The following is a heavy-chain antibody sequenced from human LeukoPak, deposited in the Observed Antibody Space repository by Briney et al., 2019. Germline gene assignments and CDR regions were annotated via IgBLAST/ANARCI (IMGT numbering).Heavy chain of an antibody. CDR2: INHSGST. D-gene: IGHD5-12*01. V-gene: IGHV4-34*01. J-gene: IGHJ4*02. CDR3: AKVGGGVIVATFPFDY. Sequence: SETLSLTCAVYGGSFSGYYWSWIRQPPGKGLEWIGEINHSGSTNYNPSLKSRVTISVDTSKNQFSLKLSSVTAADTAVYYCAKVGGGVIVATFPFDYWGQGTLVAVSS. CDR1: GGSFSGYY.